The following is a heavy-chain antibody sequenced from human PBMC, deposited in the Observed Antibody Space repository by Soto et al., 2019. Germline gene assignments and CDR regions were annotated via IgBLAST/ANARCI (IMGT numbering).Heavy chain of an antibody. CDR2: ISGSGGST. D-gene: IGHD2-2*01. Sequence: EVQLLESGGGLVQPGGSLRLSCAASGFTFSSYAMSWVRQAPGKGLEWVSAISGSGGSTYYAGSVKGRFTISRDNSKNTLYLQMNSLRAEDTAVYYCAKDRDIVVVPAAQNWFDPWGQGTLVTVSS. CDR3: AKDRDIVVVPAAQNWFDP. CDR1: GFTFSSYA. V-gene: IGHV3-23*01. J-gene: IGHJ5*02.